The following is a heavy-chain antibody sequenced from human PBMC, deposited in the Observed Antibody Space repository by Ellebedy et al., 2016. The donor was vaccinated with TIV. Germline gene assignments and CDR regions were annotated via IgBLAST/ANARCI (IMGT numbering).Heavy chain of an antibody. CDR2: IKRKAGGGTT. CDR3: TTGDYYEY. J-gene: IGHJ4*01. V-gene: IGHV3-15*01. CDR1: GFTFSSYA. Sequence: GGSLRLSXPASGFTFSSYAMSWVRQAPGKGLEWVGRIKRKAGGGTTDYAAVVKDRFTLSRDESKNLLFLHLSTLKTEDTGVYYCTTGDYYEYWGHGTLVTVSS.